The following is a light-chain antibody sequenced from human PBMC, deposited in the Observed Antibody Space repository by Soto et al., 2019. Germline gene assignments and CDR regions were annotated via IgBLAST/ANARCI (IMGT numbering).Light chain of an antibody. CDR2: AAS. CDR1: QSVSSN. Sequence: EIVMTQSPATLSVSPGERATLSCRASQSVSSNLAWYQQKPGQAPRLLIFAASTRATGIPARFSGSGSGTEVTLTISSLQSEDFAVYYCQQYNKWPYTFGQGTKLEIK. V-gene: IGKV3-15*01. CDR3: QQYNKWPYT. J-gene: IGKJ2*01.